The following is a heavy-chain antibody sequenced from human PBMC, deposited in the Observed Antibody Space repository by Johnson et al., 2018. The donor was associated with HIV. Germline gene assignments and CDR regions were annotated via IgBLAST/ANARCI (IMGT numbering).Heavy chain of an antibody. CDR3: ASQIYDYDSGGYSGVFDI. CDR1: GFTVSTYY. CDR2: LYSSGRT. Sequence: VQLVESGGGLIQPGGSLRLSCAASGFTVSTYYMTWVRQASGKGLELVSLLYSSGRTYYADSAKGRFTISRDYSKNRLYLQMNSLRAEDTAVYYCASQIYDYDSGGYSGVFDIWGQGTMVTVSS. D-gene: IGHD3-22*01. V-gene: IGHV3-53*01. J-gene: IGHJ3*02.